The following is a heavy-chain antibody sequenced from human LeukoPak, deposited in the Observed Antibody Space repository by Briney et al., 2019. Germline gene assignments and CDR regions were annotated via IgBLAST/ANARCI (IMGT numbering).Heavy chain of an antibody. CDR2: IRSKAYGGTT. Sequence: GGSLRLSCTASGFTFGDYAMSWFRQAPGKGLEWVGFIRSKAYGGTTEYAASVKGRFTISRDDSKSIAYLQMNSLKTEDTAVYYCTRDQPYYDFWSGYYSRGSDAFDIWGQGTMVTVSS. CDR3: TRDQPYYDFWSGYYSRGSDAFDI. CDR1: GFTFGDYA. V-gene: IGHV3-49*03. J-gene: IGHJ3*02. D-gene: IGHD3-3*01.